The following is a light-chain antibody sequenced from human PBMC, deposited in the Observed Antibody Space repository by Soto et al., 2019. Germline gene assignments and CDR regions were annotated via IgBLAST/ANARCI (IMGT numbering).Light chain of an antibody. CDR1: SSDVGGYNY. J-gene: IGLJ3*02. CDR2: DVS. V-gene: IGLV2-11*01. Sequence: QSALTQPRSVSGSPGQSVTISCTGTSSDVGGYNYVSWYQQHPGKAPKLMIYDVSKRPSGVPDRFSGSKSGNTASLTISGLQAEYEADYYCCSYAGFYTWVFGGGTKLTVL. CDR3: CSYAGFYTWV.